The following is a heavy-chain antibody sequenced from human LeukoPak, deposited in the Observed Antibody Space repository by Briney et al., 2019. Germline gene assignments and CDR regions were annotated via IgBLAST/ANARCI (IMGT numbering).Heavy chain of an antibody. CDR2: IQYDGNKK. V-gene: IGHV3-30*02. Sequence: GGSLRLSCAASGFTFSSYGMHWVRQAPGKGLEWLAFIQYDGNKKYYADSVKGRFTISRDNSENTLSLQMNSLRTEDTAVYYCARDRTVTSYFDSWGQGTLVTVSS. D-gene: IGHD4-17*01. J-gene: IGHJ4*02. CDR1: GFTFSSYG. CDR3: ARDRTVTSYFDS.